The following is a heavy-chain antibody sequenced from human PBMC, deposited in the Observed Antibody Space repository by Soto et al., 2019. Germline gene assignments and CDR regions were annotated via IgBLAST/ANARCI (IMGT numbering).Heavy chain of an antibody. J-gene: IGHJ6*02. D-gene: IGHD2-21*01. CDR3: TRILWSSRRDALDI. CDR1: GFTFRNYA. CDR2: IGTSGTPT. Sequence: GSLRLSCIASGFTFRNYAMAWVRQAPGEDLEWFSAIGTSGTPTLYADSVKSRFSISRDDSRNTVSLQMNSLGVEDTATYYCTRILWSSRRDALDIWGQGTTVTVSS. V-gene: IGHV3-23*01.